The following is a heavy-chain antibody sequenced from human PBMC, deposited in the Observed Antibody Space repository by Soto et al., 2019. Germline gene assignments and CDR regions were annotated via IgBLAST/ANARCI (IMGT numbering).Heavy chain of an antibody. D-gene: IGHD2-15*01. CDR1: GFTFSSYA. J-gene: IGHJ3*01. V-gene: IGHV3-23*01. CDR3: ATRWSPGGFDV. CDR2: ISQSGAST. Sequence: GGSLRLSCAASGFTFSSYAMSWVRQAPGKGLEWVSGISQSGASTYYVDSVKGRFTISRDNSKNTLYVKMNSLRAEDTAQYYCATRWSPGGFDVWGQGTMVTVSS.